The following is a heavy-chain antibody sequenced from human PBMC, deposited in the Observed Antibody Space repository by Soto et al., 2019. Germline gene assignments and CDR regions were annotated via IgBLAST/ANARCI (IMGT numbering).Heavy chain of an antibody. CDR1: GGSISTYY. Sequence: QVQLQESGPGLVKPSETLSLTCTVSGGSISTYYWSWIRQPPGKGLEWIGYIYYSGSTNYNPSLKSRATISVDTSKNQFSLKLSSVTAADTAVYYCARYAVAGNGGVRFDYWGQGTLVTVSS. J-gene: IGHJ4*02. CDR2: IYYSGST. V-gene: IGHV4-59*01. D-gene: IGHD6-19*01. CDR3: ARYAVAGNGGVRFDY.